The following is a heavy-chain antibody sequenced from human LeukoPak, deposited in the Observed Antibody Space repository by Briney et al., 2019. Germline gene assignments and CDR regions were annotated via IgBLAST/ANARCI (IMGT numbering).Heavy chain of an antibody. D-gene: IGHD2-21*02. V-gene: IGHV3-7*01. J-gene: IGHJ4*02. Sequence: GGSLRLSCAASGFTFSDYWMNWVRQAPGKGLEWVANIDQDGGGKYYLDSVKGRFTISRDNAKNSLYLQINSLRAEDTAVYYCARGDWAPFDYWGQGSLLTASS. CDR1: GFTFSDYW. CDR2: IDQDGGGK. CDR3: ARGDWAPFDY.